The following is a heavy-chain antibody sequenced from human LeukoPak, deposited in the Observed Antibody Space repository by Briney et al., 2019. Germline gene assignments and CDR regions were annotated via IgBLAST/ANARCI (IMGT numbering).Heavy chain of an antibody. V-gene: IGHV4-59*01. CDR3: AREAIYGSGSLDY. Sequence: SETLSLTCTVSGGSISSYYWSWIRQPPGKGLEWIGYIYYSGSTNYNPSLKSRVTISVDTSKNQFSLELSSVTAADTAVYYCAREAIYGSGSLDYWGQGTLVTVSS. D-gene: IGHD3-10*01. CDR2: IYYSGST. CDR1: GGSISSYY. J-gene: IGHJ4*02.